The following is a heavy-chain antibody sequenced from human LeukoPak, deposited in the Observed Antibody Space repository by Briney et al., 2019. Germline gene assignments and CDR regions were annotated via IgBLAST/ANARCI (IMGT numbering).Heavy chain of an antibody. J-gene: IGHJ4*02. CDR3: ARRGYHDSSGYDY. CDR1: GFTVSSNY. Sequence: GGSLRRSCVASGFTVSSNYMSWVRQAPGKGLEWVSVIYSGGSTYYADSVKGRFTISRDNSKNTLYLQMNSLRVEDTAIYYCARRGYHDSSGYDYCGQGTPVTVSS. D-gene: IGHD3-22*01. CDR2: IYSGGST. V-gene: IGHV3-66*01.